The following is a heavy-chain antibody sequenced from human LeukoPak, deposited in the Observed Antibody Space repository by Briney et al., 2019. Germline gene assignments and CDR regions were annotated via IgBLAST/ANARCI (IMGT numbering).Heavy chain of an antibody. V-gene: IGHV4-4*07. CDR3: ARGAGGDGYDY. Sequence: SETLSLTCTVSGGSITNYYWSWIRQPAGKGLEWIGRIYSSGGTNYNPSLKSRVTISVDKSKNQFSLKLSSVTAADTAVYYCARGAGGDGYDYWGQGTLVTVSS. J-gene: IGHJ4*02. D-gene: IGHD5-24*01. CDR2: IYSSGGT. CDR1: GGSITNYY.